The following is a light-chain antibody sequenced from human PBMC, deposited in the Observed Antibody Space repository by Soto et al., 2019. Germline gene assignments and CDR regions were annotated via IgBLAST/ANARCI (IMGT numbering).Light chain of an antibody. CDR1: QSVSIN. V-gene: IGKV3-20*01. Sequence: EIVLTQSPATLSMSPGERATLSCRASQSVSINLAWYQQKPGQAPRLLIYGASRRATGIPDRFSGSASGTDFTLTISRLEPEDFAVYFCQQYSDLPMTFGQGTRLEIK. CDR3: QQYSDLPMT. CDR2: GAS. J-gene: IGKJ5*01.